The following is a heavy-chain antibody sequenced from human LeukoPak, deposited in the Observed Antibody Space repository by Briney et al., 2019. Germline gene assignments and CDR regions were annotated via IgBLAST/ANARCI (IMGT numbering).Heavy chain of an antibody. CDR2: MNPYTGKT. J-gene: IGHJ4*02. V-gene: IGHV1-8*03. CDR1: GYTFTNFD. CDR3: ARGSTAYSSSWYD. Sequence: ASVKVSCKTSGYTFTNFDINWVRQATGQGLEWLGWMNPYTGKTGYAQKFQGRVTFTGDTSIRTAYMELSSLRSEDTAVYYCARGSTAYSSSWYDWGQGTLVTVSS. D-gene: IGHD6-13*01.